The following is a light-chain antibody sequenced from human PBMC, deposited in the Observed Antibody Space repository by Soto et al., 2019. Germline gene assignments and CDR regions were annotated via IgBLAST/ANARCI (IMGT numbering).Light chain of an antibody. CDR1: QDISNF. J-gene: IGKJ4*01. Sequence: DIQVTQCPSSLSASVGDRVTITCQASQDISNFLNWYHQTAGKAPRLLIYDVSSLQPGVASRFSGSGSGTDFSLTINSLQPEEIGTFYSTQYDKQPVTLGGGMRVEI. CDR3: TQYDKQPVT. V-gene: IGKV1-33*01. CDR2: DVS.